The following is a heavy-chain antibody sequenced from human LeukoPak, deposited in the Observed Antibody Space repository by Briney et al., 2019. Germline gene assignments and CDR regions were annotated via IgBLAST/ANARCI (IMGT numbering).Heavy chain of an antibody. D-gene: IGHD2-21*01. CDR2: ISSSGSTI. J-gene: IGHJ3*02. CDR3: ARRLLPCGGDCYARIDAFDI. Sequence: PGGSLRLSCAASGFTFSDYYMSWIRQAPGKGLEWVSYISSSGSTIYYADSVKGRFTISRDNAKNSLYLQMNSLRAEDTAVYYCARRLLPCGGDCYARIDAFDIWGQGTMVTVSS. CDR1: GFTFSDYY. V-gene: IGHV3-11*04.